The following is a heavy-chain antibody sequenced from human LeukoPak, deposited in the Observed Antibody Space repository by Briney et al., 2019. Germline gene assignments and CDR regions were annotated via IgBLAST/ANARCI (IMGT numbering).Heavy chain of an antibody. CDR2: FDPEDGET. V-gene: IGHV1-24*01. D-gene: IGHD6-13*01. CDR3: ATVVPDSSSWYFFDY. J-gene: IGHJ4*02. Sequence: ASVKVSCKVSGYTLTELSMHWVRQAPGKGLEWMGGFDPEDGETIYAQKFQGRVTMTEDTSTDTAYMELSSLRSEDTAVYYCATVVPDSSSWYFFDYWGQGTLVTVSS. CDR1: GYTLTELS.